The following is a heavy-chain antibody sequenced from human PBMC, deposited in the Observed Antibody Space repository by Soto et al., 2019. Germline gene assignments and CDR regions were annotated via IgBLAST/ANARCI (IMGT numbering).Heavy chain of an antibody. D-gene: IGHD1-26*01. CDR2: INWNGGST. CDR3: ARDLGGSYGDWVAFDI. V-gene: IGHV3-20*04. Sequence: PGGSLRLSCAASGFTFDDYGMSWVRQAPGKGLEWVSGINWNGGSTGYADSVKGRFTISRDNAKNSLYLQMNSLRAEDTALYYSARDLGGSYGDWVAFDIWGQGTMVTVSS. J-gene: IGHJ3*02. CDR1: GFTFDDYG.